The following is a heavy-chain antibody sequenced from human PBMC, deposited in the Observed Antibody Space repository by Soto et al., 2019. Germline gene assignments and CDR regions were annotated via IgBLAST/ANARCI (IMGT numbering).Heavy chain of an antibody. Sequence: PSETLSLTCAVHDGSLSGYHWSWIRQTPEKGLEWIGYIYHSGSTYYNPSLKSRVTISVDRSKNQFSLKLSSVTAADTAVYYCATAPGPYWGQGTLVTVSS. J-gene: IGHJ4*02. CDR2: IYHSGST. V-gene: IGHV4-34*01. CDR3: ATAPGPY. CDR1: DGSLSGYH. D-gene: IGHD2-21*02.